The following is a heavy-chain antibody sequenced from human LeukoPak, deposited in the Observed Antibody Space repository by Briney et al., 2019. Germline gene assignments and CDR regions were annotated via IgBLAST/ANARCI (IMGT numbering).Heavy chain of an antibody. D-gene: IGHD3-22*01. J-gene: IGHJ4*02. V-gene: IGHV3-7*01. Sequence: GGSLRLSCAASGFTFSSYWMSWVRQAPGKGLEWVANIKQDGSEKYYVDSVKGRFTISRDNAKNSLYLQMNSLRAEDTAVYYCARYYYDSSGYYYNPFSYFDYWGQGTLVTVSS. CDR2: IKQDGSEK. CDR3: ARYYYDSSGYYYNPFSYFDY. CDR1: GFTFSSYW.